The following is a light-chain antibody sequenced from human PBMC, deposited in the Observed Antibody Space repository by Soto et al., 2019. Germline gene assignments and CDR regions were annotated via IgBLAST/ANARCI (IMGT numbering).Light chain of an antibody. V-gene: IGKV3-20*01. CDR1: QSCSSC. CDR2: GAS. Sequence: DILMAQSPATLSSSAGEGTTIPFRASQSCSSCLAWYQQKPGQAPRLLIYGASSKDTGIPDRFSGSGSGTEFTLTISRLEPDDFAIYYCQQYGSYRTFGQGTKVDIK. CDR3: QQYGSYRT. J-gene: IGKJ1*01.